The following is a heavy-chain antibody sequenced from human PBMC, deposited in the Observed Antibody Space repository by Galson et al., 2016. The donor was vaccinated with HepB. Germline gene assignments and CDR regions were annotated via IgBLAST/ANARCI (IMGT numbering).Heavy chain of an antibody. CDR3: ARYYGSGSNLMDYYYYYGMDV. V-gene: IGHV3-23*01. J-gene: IGHJ6*02. D-gene: IGHD3-10*01. Sequence: SLRLSCAASGFTFSNYAMSWVRQAPGMGLEWVSGITSGSGGSTYYAGSVKGRFTISRDNAKNSLYLQMNSLRAEDTALYYCARYYGSGSNLMDYYYYYGMDVWGQGTTVTVSS. CDR1: GFTFSNYA. CDR2: ITSGSGGST.